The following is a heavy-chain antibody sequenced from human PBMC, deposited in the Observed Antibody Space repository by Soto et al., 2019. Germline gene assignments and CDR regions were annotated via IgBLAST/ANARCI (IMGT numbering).Heavy chain of an antibody. CDR1: GGTFSNSG. CDR2: IIPIFDTT. J-gene: IGHJ4*02. CDR3: ARAPRLVSMTLHENYFDS. Sequence: GASVKVSCKASGGTFSNSGISWVRQAPGQGLEWMGGIIPIFDTTNYAQKLQGRITIIADESTNTVYMELSNLRSADTGVYYCARAPRLVSMTLHENYFDSWAQATLVTVTS. D-gene: IGHD2-21*02. V-gene: IGHV1-69*13.